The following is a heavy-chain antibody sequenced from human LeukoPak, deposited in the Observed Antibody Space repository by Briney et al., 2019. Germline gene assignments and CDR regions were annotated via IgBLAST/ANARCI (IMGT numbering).Heavy chain of an antibody. CDR3: AKPGGPGIAARGAFDS. CDR2: ISGPGTST. V-gene: IGHV3-23*01. J-gene: IGHJ3*01. Sequence: GGSLRLSCAASEFTFGEYALSWVRQTPVKGLEWVSTISGPGTSTYYADSVKGRFTISRDNSKNTLFLQMNTLRAEDTALYYCAKPGGPGIAARGAFDSWGQGTLVTVSS. D-gene: IGHD6-25*01. CDR1: EFTFGEYA.